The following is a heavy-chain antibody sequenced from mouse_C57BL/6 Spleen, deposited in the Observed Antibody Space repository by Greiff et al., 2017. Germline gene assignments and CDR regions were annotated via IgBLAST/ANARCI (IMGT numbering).Heavy chain of an antibody. V-gene: IGHV2-9-1*01. D-gene: IGHD3-3*01. Sequence: VHLVESGPGLVAPSQSLSITCTVSGFSLTSYAISWVRQPPGKGLEWLGVIWTGGGTNYNSALKSRLSISKDNSKSQVFLKMNRQQTDDTARYYCARGDLYFDYWGQGTTLTVSS. CDR2: IWTGGGT. J-gene: IGHJ2*01. CDR3: ARGDLYFDY. CDR1: GFSLTSYA.